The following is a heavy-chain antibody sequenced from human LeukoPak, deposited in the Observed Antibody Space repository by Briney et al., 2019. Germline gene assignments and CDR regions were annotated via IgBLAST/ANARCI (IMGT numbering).Heavy chain of an antibody. Sequence: PSGTLSLTCAVSGGSISSSNWWSWVRQPPGKGLEWIGEIYHSGSTNYNPSLKSRVTISVDKSKNQFSLKLSSVTAADTAVYYCASTKNSGYEYRYYYYMDVWGKGTTVTVSS. CDR2: IYHSGST. CDR3: ASTKNSGYEYRYYYYMDV. D-gene: IGHD5-12*01. J-gene: IGHJ6*03. CDR1: GGSISSSNW. V-gene: IGHV4-4*02.